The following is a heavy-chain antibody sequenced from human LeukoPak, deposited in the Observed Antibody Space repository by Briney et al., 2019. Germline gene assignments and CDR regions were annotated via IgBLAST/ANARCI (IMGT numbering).Heavy chain of an antibody. V-gene: IGHV3-23*01. CDR3: AKCFYSSGYYLHYFDY. D-gene: IGHD3-22*01. J-gene: IGHJ4*02. Sequence: HPGGSLRLSCAASGFTFSSYAMSWVRQAPGKGLEWVSAISGSGGSTYYADSVKGRFTISRDNSKNTLYLQMNSLRAEDTAVYYCAKCFYSSGYYLHYFDYWGQGTLVTVSS. CDR2: ISGSGGST. CDR1: GFTFSSYA.